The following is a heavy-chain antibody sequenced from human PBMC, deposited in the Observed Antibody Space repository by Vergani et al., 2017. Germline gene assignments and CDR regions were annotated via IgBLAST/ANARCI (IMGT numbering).Heavy chain of an antibody. Sequence: QVQLQESGPGLVKPSQTLSLTCTVSGGSISSGGYYWSWIRQHPGKGLEWIGYIYYSGSTYYNPSLKSRVTISVDTSKNQFSLKLSSVTAADTAVYYCGGGHYDILTGYYFDYWGQGTLVTVSS. CDR3: GGGHYDILTGYYFDY. CDR2: IYYSGST. D-gene: IGHD3-9*01. V-gene: IGHV4-31*03. J-gene: IGHJ4*02. CDR1: GGSISSGGYY.